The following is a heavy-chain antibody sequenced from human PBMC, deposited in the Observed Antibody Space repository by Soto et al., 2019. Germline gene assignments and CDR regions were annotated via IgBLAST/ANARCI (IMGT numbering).Heavy chain of an antibody. V-gene: IGHV3-7*01. CDR2: IKQDGSEK. D-gene: IGHD1-1*01. Sequence: GGSLRLSCAASGFTFSSYWMSWVRQAPGKGLEWVANIKQDGSEKYYVDSVKGRFTISRDNAKNSLYLQMNSLRAEDTAVYYCASGTAVHAFDIWGQGTMVTVSS. CDR3: ASGTAVHAFDI. J-gene: IGHJ3*02. CDR1: GFTFSSYW.